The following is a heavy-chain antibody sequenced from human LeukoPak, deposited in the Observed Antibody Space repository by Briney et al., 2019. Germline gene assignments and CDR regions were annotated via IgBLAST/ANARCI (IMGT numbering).Heavy chain of an antibody. J-gene: IGHJ3*02. Sequence: PGGSLRLSCAASGFTFSNYAMSWVRQAPGKGLEWVANIKQDGSEKYYVDSVKGRFTISRDNAKNSLYLQMNSLRAEDTAVYYCARVMGAFDIWGQGTMVTVSS. CDR2: IKQDGSEK. CDR1: GFTFSNYA. V-gene: IGHV3-7*01. CDR3: ARVMGAFDI.